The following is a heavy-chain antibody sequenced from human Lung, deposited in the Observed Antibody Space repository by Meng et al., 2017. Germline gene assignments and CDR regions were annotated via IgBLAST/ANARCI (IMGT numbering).Heavy chain of an antibody. D-gene: IGHD2-21*01. CDR3: SKNDFYCLGY. CDR1: GGSIISDNG. CDR2: IYHSGST. J-gene: IGHJ4*02. Sequence: VLLQESGRGRVKPSGALSRPRAVSGGSIISDNGWSWVRQPPGKGLEWIGEIYHSGSTNYYPSLKSRITIALDKPKNQFSLTLSSVTAADTAVYYCSKNDFYCLGYWGQGTLVTVSS. V-gene: IGHV4-4*02.